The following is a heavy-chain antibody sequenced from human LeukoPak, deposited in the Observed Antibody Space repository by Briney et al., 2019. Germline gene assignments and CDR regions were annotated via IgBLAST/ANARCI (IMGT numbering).Heavy chain of an antibody. V-gene: IGHV3-7*01. Sequence: GGSLRLSCAASGFTFSNYWMTWVRQSPGKGLEWVAIIKSDGSDRYSVDSEKGRFTVSRDNAMNSLYLQMSSLRAEDTAVYYCARGGHRQKEFWGQGTLVTVSS. D-gene: IGHD3-10*01. J-gene: IGHJ4*02. CDR1: GFTFSNYW. CDR3: ARGGHRQKEF. CDR2: IKSDGSDR.